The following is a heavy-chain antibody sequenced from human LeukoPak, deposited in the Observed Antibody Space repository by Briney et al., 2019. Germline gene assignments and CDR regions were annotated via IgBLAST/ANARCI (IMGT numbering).Heavy chain of an antibody. Sequence: PPETLSLTCTVAGGSISPYYWSWIRQPPGEGPEWLWEIYYSGRTNYNPSLKSRVNSSVDTPKNQFPRTLSSVTAEDTPIYHCANAQIDNEILTGYSGEYYYYYYYVDVWGKGTTVTVSS. V-gene: IGHV4-59*01. CDR2: IYYSGRT. J-gene: IGHJ6*03. CDR3: ANAQIDNEILTGYSGEYYYYYYYVDV. D-gene: IGHD3-9*01. CDR1: GGSISPYY.